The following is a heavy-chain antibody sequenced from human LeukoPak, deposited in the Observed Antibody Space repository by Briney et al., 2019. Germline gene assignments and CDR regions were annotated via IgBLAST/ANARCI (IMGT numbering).Heavy chain of an antibody. J-gene: IGHJ6*02. CDR3: ARGSYPYSHGMDV. CDR2: ISAKTGNT. V-gene: IGHV1-18*01. Sequence: MGWISAKTGNTNYAQKVQGRVTMTTDTSTTTAYMELRSLGSDDTAVYYCARGSYPYSHGMDVWGQGTTVTVSS. D-gene: IGHD1-26*01.